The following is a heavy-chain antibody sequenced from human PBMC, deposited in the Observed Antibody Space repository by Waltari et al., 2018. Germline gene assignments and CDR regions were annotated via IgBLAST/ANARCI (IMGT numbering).Heavy chain of an antibody. Sequence: QLQLQQSGPGLVKPSESLSLTCTVPGDSMSTSYWWSWVRQRPGKGLEWIGQINRSGRTNYHPTFESRVIVSIDTSNNQFSLKFPSATAADTAVYYCARDRGRGIYLDTWGQGTLVTVSP. CDR2: INRSGRT. J-gene: IGHJ5*02. V-gene: IGHV4-4*02. D-gene: IGHD1-1*01. CDR1: GDSMSTSYW. CDR3: ARDRGRGIYLDT.